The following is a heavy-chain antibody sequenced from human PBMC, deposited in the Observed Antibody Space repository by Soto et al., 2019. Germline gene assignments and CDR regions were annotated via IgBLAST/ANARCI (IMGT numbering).Heavy chain of an antibody. D-gene: IGHD3-10*01. CDR1: GYIFTSYY. V-gene: IGHV1-46*03. CDR2: INPFDGSR. Sequence: QVQLVQSGAEVKKPGASVKVSCKASGYIFTSYYIHWVRQAPGQGLEWMGWINPFDGSRMFARSFQGRVTMTRDTSTSTVYMEVSSLRSEDTAVYYCSRVDPGETSPFDHWGQGTLVTVSS. CDR3: SRVDPGETSPFDH. J-gene: IGHJ4*02.